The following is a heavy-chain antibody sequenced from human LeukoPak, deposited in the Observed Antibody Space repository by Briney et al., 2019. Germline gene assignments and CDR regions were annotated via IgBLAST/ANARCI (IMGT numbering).Heavy chain of an antibody. V-gene: IGHV4-39*01. CDR2: IYYSGST. CDR3: ARQDSFSYYYGMDV. Sequence: SETLSLTCTVSGGSISNSSYYWGWIRQPPGKGLEWIGSIYYSGSTYYNPSLKSRVTISVDTSKNQFSLKLSSVTAADAAVYYCARQDSFSYYYGMDVWGQGTTVTVSS. CDR1: GGSISNSSYY. J-gene: IGHJ6*02. D-gene: IGHD3-3*01.